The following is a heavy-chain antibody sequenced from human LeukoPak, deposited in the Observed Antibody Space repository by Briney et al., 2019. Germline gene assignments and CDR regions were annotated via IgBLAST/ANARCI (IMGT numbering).Heavy chain of an antibody. J-gene: IGHJ4*02. Sequence: GGSPRLSCAASGFTFSSYWMSWVRQAPGKGLEWVANIKQDGSEKYYVDSMKGRFTISRDNAKNSLYLQMNSLRAEDTAVYYCARGLESAVSFDYWGQGTLATVSS. CDR2: IKQDGSEK. V-gene: IGHV3-7*01. CDR3: ARGLESAVSFDY. CDR1: GFTFSSYW.